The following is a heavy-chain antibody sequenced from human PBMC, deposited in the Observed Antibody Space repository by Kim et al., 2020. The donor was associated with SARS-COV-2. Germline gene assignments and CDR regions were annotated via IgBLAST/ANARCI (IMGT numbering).Heavy chain of an antibody. V-gene: IGHV3-74*01. CDR1: GFTFSNYW. CDR2: VSSEGSIT. CDR3: ARLMYSSSSSSDH. J-gene: IGHJ4*02. Sequence: GGSLRLSCAASGFTFSNYWMCWARQVPGKGLIWVSRVSSEGSITSYADLVKGRFTISRDNAKNTLYLQMNSLRDEDAAVYYCARLMYSSSSSSDHWGQGTLVTVSS. D-gene: IGHD6-6*01.